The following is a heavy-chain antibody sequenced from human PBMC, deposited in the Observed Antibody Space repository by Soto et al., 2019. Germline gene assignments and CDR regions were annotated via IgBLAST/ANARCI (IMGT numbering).Heavy chain of an antibody. D-gene: IGHD6-25*01. V-gene: IGHV1-2*02. CDR2: VNPNTGLT. CDR1: GYTFTAFY. CDR3: TTLRLDP. J-gene: IGHJ5*02. Sequence: SVKVSCKASGYTFTAFYMNWVRQAPGQGLEWMGWVNPNTGLTKYAQKFRDRVTMTRDTSINTAYMELSGLTSDDTAVYYCTTLRLDPWGQGTLVTVSS.